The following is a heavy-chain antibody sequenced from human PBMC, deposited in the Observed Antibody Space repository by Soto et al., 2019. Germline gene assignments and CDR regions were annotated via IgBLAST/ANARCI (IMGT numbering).Heavy chain of an antibody. Sequence: QVQLVQSGAEVKKPGASVKVSCKASGYTFTSYAMHWVRQAPGQRLEWMGWINAGNGNTKYSQKFQGRVTITRDTSASTAYMELSSLRSEDTAVYYCARALYSSSQRFDYFDYWCQGTLVTVSS. D-gene: IGHD6-13*01. CDR3: ARALYSSSQRFDYFDY. V-gene: IGHV1-3*01. J-gene: IGHJ4*02. CDR1: GYTFTSYA. CDR2: INAGNGNT.